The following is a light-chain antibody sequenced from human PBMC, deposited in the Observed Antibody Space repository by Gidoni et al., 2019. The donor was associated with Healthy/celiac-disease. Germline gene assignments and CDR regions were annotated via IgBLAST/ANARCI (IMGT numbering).Light chain of an antibody. CDR3: AAWDASLNAWV. CDR1: SSNIGSNT. V-gene: IGLV1-44*01. J-gene: IGLJ3*02. Sequence: QYVLTQPPSASGTPGPRVTIPCSGRSSNIGSNTVNWYQQIPGASPKLHIYSNNQRPSGVPARFSGSKSVPSASLAISGLQSEDEADYYCAAWDASLNAWVFGGGTKLTVL. CDR2: SNN.